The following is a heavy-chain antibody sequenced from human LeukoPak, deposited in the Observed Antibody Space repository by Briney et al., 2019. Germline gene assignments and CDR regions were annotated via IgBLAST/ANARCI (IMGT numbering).Heavy chain of an antibody. CDR3: ARGRSLHDPYDIIDY. CDR1: GYTFTSYG. Sequence: ASVKVSCKASGYTFTSYGITWVRQAPGQGLDWMGWISGYNGNTNYAQKLQGRVTMTADTSTSTAYMELRSLRSDDTAVYYCARGRSLHDPYDIIDYWGQGTLVTVSS. CDR2: ISGYNGNT. D-gene: IGHD3-22*01. V-gene: IGHV1-18*01. J-gene: IGHJ4*02.